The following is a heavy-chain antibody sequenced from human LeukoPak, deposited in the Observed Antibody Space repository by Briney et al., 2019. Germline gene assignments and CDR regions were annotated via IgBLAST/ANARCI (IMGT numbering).Heavy chain of an antibody. CDR2: IYYCGNT. CDR3: ARSQNYYGSGDY. Sequence: SETLSLTCTVSGGSVSNGNYYWSWLRQPPGKALEWIGYIYYCGNTNYNPSLEGRVTISVDTSKNHFSVKLSSVTAADTAVYYCARSQNYYGSGDYWSQGTLVTVSS. J-gene: IGHJ4*02. V-gene: IGHV4-61*03. D-gene: IGHD3-10*01. CDR1: GGSVSNGNYY.